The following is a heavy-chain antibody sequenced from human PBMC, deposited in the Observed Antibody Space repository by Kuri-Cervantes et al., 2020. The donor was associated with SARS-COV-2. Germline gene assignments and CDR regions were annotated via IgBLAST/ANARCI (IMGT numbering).Heavy chain of an antibody. Sequence: SETLSLTCTVSGGSISSSSYYWGWIRQPPGKGLEWIGSIYYSGSTYYNPSLKSRVTISVDTSKNQFSLKLSSVTAADTAVYYCARLSAVAGTFDYWGQGTLVPSPQ. CDR2: IYYSGST. V-gene: IGHV4-39*01. J-gene: IGHJ4*02. CDR3: ARLSAVAGTFDY. CDR1: GGSISSSSYY. D-gene: IGHD6-19*01.